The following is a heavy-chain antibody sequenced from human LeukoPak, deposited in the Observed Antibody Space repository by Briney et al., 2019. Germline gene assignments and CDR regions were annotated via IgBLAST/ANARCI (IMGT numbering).Heavy chain of an antibody. V-gene: IGHV4-30-4*01. Sequence: PSETLSLTCTVSSGSINSGHYYWSWIRQPPGKGLEWIGHIYNSGSTTYNPSLKSRVTISVDTSKNQFSLKLYSVTAADTAVYYCARVLAGSTINFDSWGQGTLVTVSS. J-gene: IGHJ4*02. CDR1: SGSINSGHYY. CDR2: IYNSGST. CDR3: ARVLAGSTINFDS. D-gene: IGHD6-13*01.